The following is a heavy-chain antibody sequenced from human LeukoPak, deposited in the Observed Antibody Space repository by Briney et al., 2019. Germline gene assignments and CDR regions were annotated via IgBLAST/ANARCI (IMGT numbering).Heavy chain of an antibody. V-gene: IGHV3-48*02. CDR2: ISSSSSTI. CDR3: ARDFVATTSL. Sequence: GGSLRLSCAASGFTFSSYSMNWVRQAPGKGLEWVSYISSSSSTIYYADSVKGRFTISRDNAKNSLYVQMNSLRDEDTAVYYRARDFVATTSLWGQGTLVTVSS. CDR1: GFTFSSYS. J-gene: IGHJ4*02. D-gene: IGHD4-17*01.